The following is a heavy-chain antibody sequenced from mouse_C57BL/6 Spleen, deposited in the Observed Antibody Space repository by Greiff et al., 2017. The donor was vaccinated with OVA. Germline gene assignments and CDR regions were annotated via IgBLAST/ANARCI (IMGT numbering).Heavy chain of an antibody. Sequence: QVQLQQPGAELVRPGSSVKLSCKASGYTFTSYWMHWVKQRPIQGLEWIGNIDPSDSETHYTQKFKDQATLTVGKSSSTAYMQLSSLTSVDSAVYYGARGSSKSGAWFAYWGQGTLVTVSA. CDR2: IDPSDSET. CDR1: GYTFTSYW. D-gene: IGHD1-3*01. J-gene: IGHJ3*01. V-gene: IGHV1-52*01. CDR3: ARGSSKSGAWFAY.